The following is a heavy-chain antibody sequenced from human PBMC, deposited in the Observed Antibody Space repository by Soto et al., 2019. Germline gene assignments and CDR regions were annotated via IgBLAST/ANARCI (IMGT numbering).Heavy chain of an antibody. J-gene: IGHJ6*02. Sequence: QVQLVESGGGVVQPGRSLRLSCAASGFTFSSYAMHWVRQAPGKGLEWVAVISYDGSNKYYADSVKGRFTISRDNSTNPLYLQMNSLRAEDTAVYYCAREVASYSSGWSGMDVWGQGTTFTVSS. CDR2: ISYDGSNK. CDR3: AREVASYSSGWSGMDV. CDR1: GFTFSSYA. V-gene: IGHV3-30-3*01. D-gene: IGHD6-19*01.